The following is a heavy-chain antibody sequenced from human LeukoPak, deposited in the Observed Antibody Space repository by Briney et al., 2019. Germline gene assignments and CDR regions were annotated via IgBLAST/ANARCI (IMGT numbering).Heavy chain of an antibody. Sequence: RASVKVSCKASGFTFTSSATQWVRQARGQRLEWIGWIVVGSCNTNYAQKFQERVTITRDMSTSTAYMELSSLRSEDTAVYYCAADSYPYCSSTSCTEQQPWGQGTLVTVSS. J-gene: IGHJ4*02. V-gene: IGHV1-58*02. D-gene: IGHD2-2*01. CDR1: GFTFTSSA. CDR3: AADSYPYCSSTSCTEQQP. CDR2: IVVGSCNT.